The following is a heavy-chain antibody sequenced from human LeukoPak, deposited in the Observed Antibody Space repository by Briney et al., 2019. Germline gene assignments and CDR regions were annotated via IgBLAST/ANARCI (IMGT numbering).Heavy chain of an antibody. J-gene: IGHJ6*03. CDR3: ARGHRDGYNWSLYYYYYYMDV. Sequence: ASVKVSCEASGYTFTNYGISWVRQAPGQGLEWMGGIIPIFGTANYAQKFQGRVTITTDESTSTAYMELSSLRSEDTAVYYCARGHRDGYNWSLYYYYYYMDVWGKGTTVTVSS. D-gene: IGHD5-24*01. CDR2: IIPIFGTA. V-gene: IGHV1-69*05. CDR1: GYTFTNYG.